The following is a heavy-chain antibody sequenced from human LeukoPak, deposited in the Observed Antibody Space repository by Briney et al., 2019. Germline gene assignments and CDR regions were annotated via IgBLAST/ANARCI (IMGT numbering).Heavy chain of an antibody. CDR1: GGSFSGYY. CDR3: ARGQEDGWARYYYMDV. D-gene: IGHD3-16*01. J-gene: IGHJ6*03. CDR2: ITHSGST. V-gene: IGHV4-34*01. Sequence: SETLSLTCAVYGGSFSGYYWSWIRQPPGKGLEWIGEITHSGSTNYNPSLKSRVTISVDTSKKQFSLKLSSVTAADTAVYYCARGQEDGWARYYYMDVWGKGTTVTVSS.